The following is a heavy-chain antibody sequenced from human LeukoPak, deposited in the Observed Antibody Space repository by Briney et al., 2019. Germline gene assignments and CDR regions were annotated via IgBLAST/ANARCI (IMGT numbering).Heavy chain of an antibody. V-gene: IGHV3-13*01. J-gene: IGHJ4*02. D-gene: IGHD6-19*01. Sequence: AIGISDDTYYQGSGKGRFAISRENAKTSLYLQMNSLTAGDTAVYYCARGGIQVSGIDEIDYWGQGTLVTVSS. CDR2: IGISDDT. CDR3: ARGGIQVSGIDEIDY.